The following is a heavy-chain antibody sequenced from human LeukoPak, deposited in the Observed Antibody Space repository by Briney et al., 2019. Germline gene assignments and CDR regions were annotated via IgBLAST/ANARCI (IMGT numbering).Heavy chain of an antibody. CDR3: ARTSDSELQPGAFDI. J-gene: IGHJ3*02. Sequence: NPSETLSLTCTVSGGSISSSSYYWGWIRQPPGKGLEWIGSIYYSGSTYYNPSLKSRVTISVDTSKNQFSLKLSSVTAADTAVYYCARTSDSELQPGAFDIWGQGTMVTVSS. D-gene: IGHD1-14*01. CDR2: IYYSGST. CDR1: GGSISSSSYY. V-gene: IGHV4-39*07.